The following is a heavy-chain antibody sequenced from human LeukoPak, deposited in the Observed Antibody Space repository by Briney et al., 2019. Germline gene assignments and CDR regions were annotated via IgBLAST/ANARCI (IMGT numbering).Heavy chain of an antibody. CDR3: ARSGDLPKGYCSGGSCFLQD. D-gene: IGHD2-15*01. Sequence: GASVKVSCKASGYTFTSYYMHWVRQAPGQGLEWMGIINPSGGSTSYAQKFQGRVTMTRDTSTSSVYMELSSLRSEDTAVYYCARSGDLPKGYCSGGSCFLQDWGQGILVTVSS. J-gene: IGHJ1*01. V-gene: IGHV1-46*01. CDR1: GYTFTSYY. CDR2: INPSGGST.